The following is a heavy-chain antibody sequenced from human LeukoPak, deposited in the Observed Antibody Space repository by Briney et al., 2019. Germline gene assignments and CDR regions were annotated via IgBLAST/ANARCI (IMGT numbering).Heavy chain of an antibody. CDR1: GFTFSNAW. V-gene: IGHV3-15*01. J-gene: IGHJ4*02. D-gene: IGHD3-22*01. Sequence: PGGSLRLSCAASGFTFSNAWMSWVRQAPGKGLEWVGRIKSKTDGGTTDYAAPVKGRFTISRDDSKNTLYLQMNSLKTEDTGVYYCTTGHYYDSSGPDYWGQGTLVTVSS. CDR2: IKSKTDGGTT. CDR3: TTGHYYDSSGPDY.